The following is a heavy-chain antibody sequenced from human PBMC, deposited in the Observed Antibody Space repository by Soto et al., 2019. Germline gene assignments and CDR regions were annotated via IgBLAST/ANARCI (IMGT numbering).Heavy chain of an antibody. D-gene: IGHD4-17*01. J-gene: IGHJ4*02. CDR3: ARDLVRDYGGGY. CDR2: IYYSGST. CDR1: GGSIDSGGYY. V-gene: IGHV4-31*03. Sequence: SETLSLTCTVSGGSIDSGGYYWTWIRQFPGKGLEWTGYIYYSGSTYYNPSLRDRLTLSVDTSKNQFSLRLRSVTASDTAVYYCARDLVRDYGGGYWGQGALVTVSS.